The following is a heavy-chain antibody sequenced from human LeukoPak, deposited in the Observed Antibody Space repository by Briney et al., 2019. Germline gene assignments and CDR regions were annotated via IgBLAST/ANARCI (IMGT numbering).Heavy chain of an antibody. CDR1: GFTFNNYA. V-gene: IGHV3-23*01. Sequence: GSLRLSCAASGFTFNNYAMSWVRQAPGKGLEWVSAILGSGRSAYYADSVKGRFTISRDNSKNSLFTQMNSLRVEDTALYYCSKWGDYDVLTGYYDSDFWGQGTLVTVSA. CDR3: SKWGDYDVLTGYYDSDF. J-gene: IGHJ4*02. D-gene: IGHD3-9*01. CDR2: ILGSGRSA.